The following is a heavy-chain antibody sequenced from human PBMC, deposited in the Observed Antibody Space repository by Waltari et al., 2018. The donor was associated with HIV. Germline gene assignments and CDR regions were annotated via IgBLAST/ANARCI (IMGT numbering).Heavy chain of an antibody. J-gene: IGHJ6*02. CDR2: IYYSGST. V-gene: IGHV4-59*01. CDR1: GGSISTYY. D-gene: IGHD3-3*01. Sequence: QVQLPASGPGLVKPSETLSLTCTVSGGSISTYYWSWTRQPPGKGLEWIGYIYYSGSTHYNPSLKSRVTISVDTSKNQFSLKLSSVTAADTAVYYCAREGDFWSGRSYYYYGMDVWGQGTTVTVSS. CDR3: AREGDFWSGRSYYYYGMDV.